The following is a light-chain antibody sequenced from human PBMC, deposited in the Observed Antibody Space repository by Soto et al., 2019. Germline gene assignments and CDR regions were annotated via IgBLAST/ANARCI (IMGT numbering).Light chain of an antibody. J-gene: IGLJ1*01. Sequence: QSVLTQPPSASGSPGQSVTISCTGTSSDVGGYKYVSWYQQHPGKAPKLIIYEVNKRPSGVPDRYSGSKSGNTASLTVSGLQADDEADYYCIAYAGRTNAFGTGTKVTVL. CDR3: IAYAGRTNA. V-gene: IGLV2-8*01. CDR1: SSDVGGYKY. CDR2: EVN.